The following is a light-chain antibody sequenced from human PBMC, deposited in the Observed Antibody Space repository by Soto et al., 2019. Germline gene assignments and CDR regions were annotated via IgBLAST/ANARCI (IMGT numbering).Light chain of an antibody. CDR2: GAS. CDR3: QQYNSWPWT. V-gene: IGKV3-15*01. Sequence: EIVMTQSPATLSVSPGEGATLSCRASQSVSSKLAWYQQKPGQAPRLLIYGASTRATGIPARFSGSGSGTEFTLIISSLQSEDSAVYYCQQYNSWPWTLGQGTKVDIK. CDR1: QSVSSK. J-gene: IGKJ1*01.